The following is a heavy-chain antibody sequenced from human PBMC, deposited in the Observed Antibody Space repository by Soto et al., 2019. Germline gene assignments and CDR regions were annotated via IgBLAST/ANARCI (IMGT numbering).Heavy chain of an antibody. D-gene: IGHD1-26*01. CDR3: AKGGVGSTSNAFDI. Sequence: QVQLVESGGGVVQPGRSLRLSCAASGFTFRSYGMHGVRQAPAKGREWVAVISYDGSNKYYADSVKGRLTISRDNSKNTLYLQMNSLRAEDTAVYYCAKGGVGSTSNAFDIWGQGTMVTVSS. CDR2: ISYDGSNK. CDR1: GFTFRSYG. J-gene: IGHJ3*02. V-gene: IGHV3-30*18.